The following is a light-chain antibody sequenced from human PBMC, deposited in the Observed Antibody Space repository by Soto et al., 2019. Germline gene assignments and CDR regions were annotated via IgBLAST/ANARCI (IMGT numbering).Light chain of an antibody. CDR1: QGISSY. CDR2: AAS. V-gene: IGKV1-9*01. Sequence: DIQLTQSPSFLSASVGDRVTITCRASQGISSYLAWYQQKPGKAPKLLIYAASTLQSGVPSRFSGSGSGTEFTLTLSSLQPEDFATYYCQPLDSYSTFGQGTRLEIK. J-gene: IGKJ5*01. CDR3: QPLDSYST.